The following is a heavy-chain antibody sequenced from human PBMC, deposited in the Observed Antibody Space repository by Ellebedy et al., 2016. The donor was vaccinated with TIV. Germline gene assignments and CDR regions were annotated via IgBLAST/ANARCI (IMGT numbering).Heavy chain of an antibody. D-gene: IGHD3-9*01. CDR3: ARDRTIRYFDWLLDY. J-gene: IGHJ4*02. Sequence: PGGSLRLSCAAAGFTFSRYAIHWVRQAPGKGLEWVAVISKDATNKFYGDSVKGRFTISRDNSKNTLYLQMNSLRTDDTALHYCARDRTIRYFDWLLDYWGQGTLVTVSS. CDR1: GFTFSRYA. V-gene: IGHV3-30*01. CDR2: ISKDATNK.